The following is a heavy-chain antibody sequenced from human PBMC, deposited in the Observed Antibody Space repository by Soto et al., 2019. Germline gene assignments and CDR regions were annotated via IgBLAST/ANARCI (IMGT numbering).Heavy chain of an antibody. CDR3: ARDISVAGGHFDY. CDR2: ISSSSRTT. CDR1: GFTFSSYG. J-gene: IGHJ4*02. Sequence: EVQLVESGGGLVQPGGSLRLSCTASGFTFSSYGMNWVRQAPGKGMEWVSSISSSSRTTYYADSVKGRFTISRDNAKNSLYLQMNSLRDEDTAVYYCARDISVAGGHFDYWGQGTLVTVSS. D-gene: IGHD6-19*01. V-gene: IGHV3-48*02.